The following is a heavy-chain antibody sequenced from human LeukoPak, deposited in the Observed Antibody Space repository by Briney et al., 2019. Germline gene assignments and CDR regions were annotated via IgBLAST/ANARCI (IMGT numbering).Heavy chain of an antibody. V-gene: IGHV1-24*01. CDR2: FDPEDGET. J-gene: IGHJ3*02. CDR1: GYTLTELS. Sequence: ASVKVSCKVSGYTLTELSMHWVRQAHGKGLEWMGGFDPEDGETIYAQKFQGRVTMTEDTSTDTAYMELSSLRSEDTAVYYCAKIPPDHYYDSSGYKRGYAFDIWGQGTMVTVSS. D-gene: IGHD3-22*01. CDR3: AKIPPDHYYDSSGYKRGYAFDI.